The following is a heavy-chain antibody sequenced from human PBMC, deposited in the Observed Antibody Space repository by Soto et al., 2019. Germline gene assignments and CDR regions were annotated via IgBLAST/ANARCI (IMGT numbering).Heavy chain of an antibody. CDR1: GFTFSSYA. J-gene: IGHJ4*02. V-gene: IGHV3-23*01. Sequence: ESGGGLVQPGGYLRLSCAASGFTFSSYAMRWVRQAPVKGLEWVSAISGSGDSTYYADSVKGWFTISRDNTKNTLYLQMNSLRAEDTAVDYCARRGSGSYDDYWGQGTLVTVSS. CDR2: ISGSGDST. CDR3: ARRGSGSYDDY. D-gene: IGHD1-26*01.